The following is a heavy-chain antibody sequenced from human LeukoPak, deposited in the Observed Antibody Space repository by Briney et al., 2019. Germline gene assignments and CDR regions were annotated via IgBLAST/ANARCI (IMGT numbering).Heavy chain of an antibody. CDR2: ISYDGSNK. CDR1: GFTFSSYG. J-gene: IGHJ5*01. D-gene: IGHD3-22*01. Sequence: GGSLRLSCAASGFTFSSYGMHWVRQAPGKGLEWVAVISYDGSNKYYADSVKGRFTISRDNSKHTLYLQMNSLRAEDTAVYYCAKGSSSGYYAPTWFDSWGQGTLVTVSS. V-gene: IGHV3-30*18. CDR3: AKGSSSGYYAPTWFDS.